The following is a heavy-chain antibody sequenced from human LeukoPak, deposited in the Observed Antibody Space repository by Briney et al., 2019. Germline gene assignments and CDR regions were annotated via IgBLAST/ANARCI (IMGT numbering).Heavy chain of an antibody. V-gene: IGHV3-66*01. CDR1: GLTVSRNY. Sequence: GGSLRLSCAASGLTVSRNYMSWVRQAPGKGLEWVSVFYAVGDTYYADSVKGRFTISRDNSKNTLYLQMYSLRAEDTAVYYCARGATVAGDFDYWGQGTLVTVPS. CDR2: FYAVGDT. CDR3: ARGATVAGDFDY. D-gene: IGHD6-19*01. J-gene: IGHJ4*02.